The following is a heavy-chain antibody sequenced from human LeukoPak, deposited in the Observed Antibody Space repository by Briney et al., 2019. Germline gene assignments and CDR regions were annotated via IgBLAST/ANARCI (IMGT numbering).Heavy chain of an antibody. CDR2: ISCSGGST. J-gene: IGHJ3*02. CDR3: AKDLPVEIVVVVAVQADAFDI. CDR1: GCTFSSYA. Sequence: WESLSLSCAASGCTFSSYALSWVRQPPGKGLEWVWAISCSGGSTYYADSVKGPFTISRDNSKNTLYLQMNSLRAEDTAVYYCAKDLPVEIVVVVAVQADAFDIWSQGTMVTAPS. D-gene: IGHD2-15*01. V-gene: IGHV3-23*01.